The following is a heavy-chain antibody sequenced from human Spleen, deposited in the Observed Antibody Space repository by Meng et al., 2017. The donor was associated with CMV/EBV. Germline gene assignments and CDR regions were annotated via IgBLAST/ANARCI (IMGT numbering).Heavy chain of an antibody. Sequence: LTCGFSGGSIRSPNWWSWVRPPPGKGLEWIGEIYHSGKTSYNPSLKGRVIISIDKAQNQFSLRVNSVTAADPAVYYCASGPNLHFTYWGQGTLVTVSS. J-gene: IGHJ4*02. D-gene: IGHD3-3*02. CDR3: ASGPNLHFTY. CDR1: GGSIRSPNW. V-gene: IGHV4-4*02. CDR2: IYHSGKT.